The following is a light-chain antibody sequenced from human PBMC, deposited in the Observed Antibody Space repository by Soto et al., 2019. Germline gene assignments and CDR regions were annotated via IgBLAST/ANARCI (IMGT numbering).Light chain of an antibody. V-gene: IGLV1-47*01. Sequence: QSVLTQPPSASGTPGQRVTISCSGSRSNIETNDVYWYQQLPGTAPKLLIYMSTRRPSGVPDRCSGSKSGASASLVIGGLRSEDVLDDYCAAWDDSLNIWVFGGGTKLTV. CDR1: RSNIETND. CDR2: MST. CDR3: AAWDDSLNIWV. J-gene: IGLJ3*02.